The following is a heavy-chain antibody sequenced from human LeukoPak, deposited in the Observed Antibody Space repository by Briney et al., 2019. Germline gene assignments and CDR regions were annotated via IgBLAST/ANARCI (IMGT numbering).Heavy chain of an antibody. D-gene: IGHD6-19*01. CDR1: GGTFSSYA. V-gene: IGHV1-69*05. J-gene: IGHJ4*02. CDR3: ARGNWDSSGWYYDY. CDR2: IISIFGIA. Sequence: SVKVSCKASGGTFSSYAISWVRQAPGQGLEWMGRIISIFGIANYAQKFQGRVTITTDESTNTAYMELSSLRSEDTAVYYCARGNWDSSGWYYDYWGQGTLVTVSS.